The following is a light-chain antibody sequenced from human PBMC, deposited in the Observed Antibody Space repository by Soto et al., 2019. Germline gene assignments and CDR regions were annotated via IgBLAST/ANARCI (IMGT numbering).Light chain of an antibody. CDR3: QQYNSYSRT. V-gene: IGKV1-5*01. CDR1: QSISSW. Sequence: DIQMTQSPSTLSASVGDRVIVTCRASQSISSWLAWYQQKPGKAPKLLIHDASSLQSGVPSRFSGSGSGTEFTLTISSLQPDDFATYYCQQYNSYSRTFGPGPKVHIK. J-gene: IGKJ1*01. CDR2: DAS.